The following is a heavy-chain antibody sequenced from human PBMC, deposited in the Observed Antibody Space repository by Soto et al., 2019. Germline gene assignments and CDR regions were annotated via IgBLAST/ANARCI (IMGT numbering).Heavy chain of an antibody. CDR1: GGSISNYY. D-gene: IGHD3-22*01. CDR3: ARDPGYYDSSGYYPYYFDY. CDR2: IYYTT. V-gene: IGHV4-59*01. Sequence: SETLSLTCTVSGGSISNYYWSWIRQAPGKRLEWIGYIYYTTNYNPSLKSRVTISADTSKNQISLKLTSVTAADTAVYYCARDPGYYDSSGYYPYYFDYWGQGTLVTVSS. J-gene: IGHJ4*02.